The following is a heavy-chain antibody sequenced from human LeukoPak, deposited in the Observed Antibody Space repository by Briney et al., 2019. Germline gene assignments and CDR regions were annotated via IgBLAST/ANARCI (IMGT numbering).Heavy chain of an antibody. Sequence: PSETLSLTCTVSGGSVSSGSYYWSWIRQPPGKGLEWIGYIYYSGSTNYNPSLKSRVTISVDTSKNQFSLKLSPVTAADTAVYYCARERKVAGTNPWGQGTLVTVSS. CDR1: GGSVSSGSYY. D-gene: IGHD6-19*01. CDR2: IYYSGST. CDR3: ARERKVAGTNP. V-gene: IGHV4-61*01. J-gene: IGHJ5*02.